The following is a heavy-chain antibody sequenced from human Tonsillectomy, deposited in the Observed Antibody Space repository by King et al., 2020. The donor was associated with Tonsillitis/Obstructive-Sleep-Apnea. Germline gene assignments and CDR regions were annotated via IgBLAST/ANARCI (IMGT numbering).Heavy chain of an antibody. V-gene: IGHV1-69*01. CDR3: ARTRTVTTKSPYYYYMDV. Sequence: VQLVESGAEVKKPGSSVKVSCTASEGTFSNSAISWVRQAPGQGLEWMGGIIPMFGIANFAQKFQGRVAITADESTSTAYMEVSSLSSEDTAVYYCARTRTVTTKSPYYYYMDVWGKGTTDIVSS. D-gene: IGHD4-17*01. CDR1: EGTFSNSA. J-gene: IGHJ6*03. CDR2: IIPMFGIA.